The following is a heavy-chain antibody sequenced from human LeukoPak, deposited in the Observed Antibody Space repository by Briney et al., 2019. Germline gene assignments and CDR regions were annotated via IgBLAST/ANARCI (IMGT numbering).Heavy chain of an antibody. Sequence: GESLKISCKGSGYSFTSYWIGWARQMPGKGLEWMGIIYPGDSDTRYSPSFQGQVTISADKSINTAYLQWSSLKASDTAMYYCARRFGAIFGVVPFDYWGQGTLVTVSS. D-gene: IGHD3-3*01. V-gene: IGHV5-51*01. CDR1: GYSFTSYW. J-gene: IGHJ4*02. CDR3: ARRFGAIFGVVPFDY. CDR2: IYPGDSDT.